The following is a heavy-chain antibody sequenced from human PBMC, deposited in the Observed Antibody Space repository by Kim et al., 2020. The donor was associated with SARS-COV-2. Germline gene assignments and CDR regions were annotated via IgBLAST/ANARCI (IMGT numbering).Heavy chain of an antibody. CDR2: INHSGST. J-gene: IGHJ4*02. Sequence: SETLSLTCAVYGGSFSGYYWSWIRQPPGKGLEWIGEINHSGSTNYNPSLKSRVTISVDTSKNQFSLKLSSVTAADTAVYYCARDTFNFEAVAPLDVRYFDYWGQGTLVTVSS. CDR3: ARDTFNFEAVAPLDVRYFDY. D-gene: IGHD6-19*01. CDR1: GGSFSGYY. V-gene: IGHV4-34*01.